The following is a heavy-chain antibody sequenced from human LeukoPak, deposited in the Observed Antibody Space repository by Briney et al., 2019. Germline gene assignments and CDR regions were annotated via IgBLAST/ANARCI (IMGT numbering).Heavy chain of an antibody. D-gene: IGHD1-14*01. CDR1: GGTFSSYA. CDR3: AKEPTFDY. J-gene: IGHJ4*02. CDR2: IIPILGIA. Sequence: SAKVSCKASGGTFSSYAISWVRQAPGQGLEWMGRIIPILGIANYAQKFQGRVTITADKSTSTAYMELSSLRAEDTAVYYCAKEPTFDYWGQGTLVTVSS. V-gene: IGHV1-69*04.